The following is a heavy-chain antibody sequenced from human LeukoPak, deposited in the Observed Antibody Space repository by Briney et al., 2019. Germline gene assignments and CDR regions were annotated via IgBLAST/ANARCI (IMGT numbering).Heavy chain of an antibody. CDR2: IHYGGST. CDR3: ARGYCSGGSCYESRGWFDY. Sequence: PSETLSLTCTVSGGSIGTYYWSWIRQPPGKGLEWIGSIHYGGSTYYNPSLKSRVTISVDTSKNQFSLKLSSVTAADTAVYFCARGYCSGGSCYESRGWFDYWGQGTLVTVSS. J-gene: IGHJ4*02. D-gene: IGHD2-15*01. V-gene: IGHV4-39*07. CDR1: GGSIGTYY.